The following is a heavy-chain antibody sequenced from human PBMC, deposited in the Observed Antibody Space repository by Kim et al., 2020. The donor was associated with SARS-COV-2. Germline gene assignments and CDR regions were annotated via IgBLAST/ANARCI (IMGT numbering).Heavy chain of an antibody. J-gene: IGHJ4*02. V-gene: IGHV1-46*01. D-gene: IGHD7-27*01. CDR1: GYSFSTYY. Sequence: ASVKVSCKTSGYSFSTYYLHWVRETPGQGFEWMGIFNPSSHNATYAQRFLDRVTMTSDTSTSTLYMDFSSLTTDDAGVYYCARAESGQHFDYWGQGTRVTVSS. CDR2: FNPSSHNA. CDR3: ARAESGQHFDY.